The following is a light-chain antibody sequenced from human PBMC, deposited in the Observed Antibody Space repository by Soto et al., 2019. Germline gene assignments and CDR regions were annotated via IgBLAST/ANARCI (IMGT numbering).Light chain of an antibody. CDR2: EVT. J-gene: IGLJ2*01. CDR1: NSDVGGYNY. V-gene: IGLV2-8*01. CDR3: SSYAGSNNFNVI. Sequence: QSVLTQPPSASGSPGQSVTISCTGTNSDVGGYNYVSWYQQHPGKAPKLIIYEVTKRPSGIPARFSGSKSGNTASLTVSGLQADDEADYYCSSYAGSNNFNVIFGGGTQLTVL.